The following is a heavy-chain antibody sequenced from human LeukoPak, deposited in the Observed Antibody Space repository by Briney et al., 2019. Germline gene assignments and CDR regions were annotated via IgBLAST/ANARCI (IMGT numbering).Heavy chain of an antibody. Sequence: SQTLSLTCAVSGGSISSGGYSWSWIRQSPETGLEWIGYIYPSGRTYYNPSLKSRLNISLDKSKNQFSLKLSSVTAADTAMYYCASHHYGPFDYWGQGTLITVSS. V-gene: IGHV4-30-2*06. D-gene: IGHD3-10*01. CDR2: IYPSGRT. J-gene: IGHJ4*02. CDR3: ASHHYGPFDY. CDR1: GGSISSGGYS.